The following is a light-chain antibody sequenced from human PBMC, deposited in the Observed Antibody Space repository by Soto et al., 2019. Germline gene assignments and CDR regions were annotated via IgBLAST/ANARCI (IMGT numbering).Light chain of an antibody. J-gene: IGLJ3*02. V-gene: IGLV2-14*01. CDR2: DVS. CDR3: CSYTSSSTWV. Sequence: QSALTQPASVSGSPGQSITISSTGTSSDFGTSNSVSWYQQHPGKSPKLMIYDVSSRPSGVSNRFSGSKSGNTASLTISGLQAEDEADYYCCSYTSSSTWVFGGGTKLTVL. CDR1: SSDFGTSNS.